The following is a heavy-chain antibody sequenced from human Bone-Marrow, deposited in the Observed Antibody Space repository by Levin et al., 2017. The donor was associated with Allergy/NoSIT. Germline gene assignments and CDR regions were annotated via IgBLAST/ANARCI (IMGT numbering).Heavy chain of an antibody. CDR2: TYYRSKWYN. V-gene: IGHV6-1*01. J-gene: IGHJ6*02. CDR3: TREVRFAVLFHYYGMDV. CDR1: SCDSAA. D-gene: IGHD4/OR15-4a*01. Sequence: SCDSAAWDWIRQSPSRGLEWLGRTYYRSKWYNDYAESVESRITINSDTSKNQFSLHLNSVTPEDTAVYYCTREVRFAVLFHYYGMDVWGQGTTVTVSS.